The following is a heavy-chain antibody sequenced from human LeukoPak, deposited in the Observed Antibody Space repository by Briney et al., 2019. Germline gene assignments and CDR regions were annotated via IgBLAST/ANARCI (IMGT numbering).Heavy chain of an antibody. Sequence: PGGSLRLSCAASGFTFSSYAMSWVRQAPGKGLEWVSAISGSGGSTYYADSVKGRFTISRDNSKNTLYLQMNSLRAEDTAVYYCAKDTFYGDYVRTMDVWGQGTTVTVSS. CDR3: AKDTFYGDYVRTMDV. CDR2: ISGSGGST. V-gene: IGHV3-23*01. D-gene: IGHD4-17*01. CDR1: GFTFSSYA. J-gene: IGHJ6*02.